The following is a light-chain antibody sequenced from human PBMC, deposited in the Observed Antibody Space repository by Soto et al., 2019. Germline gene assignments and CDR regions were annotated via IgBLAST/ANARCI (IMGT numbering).Light chain of an antibody. CDR2: AAS. CDR3: QQGNSFPFT. V-gene: IGKV1D-12*01. CDR1: QGISNW. Sequence: DIQMTQSPSSVSASVGDRVSITCRASQGISNWLAWYQQKPGRAPKLLIYAASSLQSGVSSRFSGSGSETDLTLTISSLQPEDFATYYCQQGNSFPFTFGPGTKVDIK. J-gene: IGKJ3*01.